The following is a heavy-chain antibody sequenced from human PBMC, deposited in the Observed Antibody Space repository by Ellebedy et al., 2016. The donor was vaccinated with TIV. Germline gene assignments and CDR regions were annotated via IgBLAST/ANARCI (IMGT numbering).Heavy chain of an antibody. Sequence: MPSETLSLTCTVSGASISSYYWSWIRQPAGKGLEWIGRIYTSGSTNYNPSLKSRVTMSVDTSKNHFSLKLSSVTAADTAVYYCARELGLSDYWYFDLWGRGTLVTVSS. CDR1: GASISSYY. CDR3: ARELGLSDYWYFDL. D-gene: IGHD4/OR15-4a*01. V-gene: IGHV4-4*07. CDR2: IYTSGST. J-gene: IGHJ2*01.